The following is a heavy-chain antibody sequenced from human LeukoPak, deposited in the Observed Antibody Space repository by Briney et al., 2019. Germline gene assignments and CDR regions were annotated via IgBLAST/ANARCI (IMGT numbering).Heavy chain of an antibody. Sequence: SETLSLTCTVSGGSISSSSYYWGWIRQPPGKGLEWIGSIYYSGSTYYNPSLKSRVTISVDTSKNQFSLKLSSVTAADTAVYYCARDWYYYDSSGDYWYFDLWGRGTLVTVSS. V-gene: IGHV4-39*07. J-gene: IGHJ2*01. CDR1: GGSISSSSYY. CDR2: IYYSGST. D-gene: IGHD3-22*01. CDR3: ARDWYYYDSSGDYWYFDL.